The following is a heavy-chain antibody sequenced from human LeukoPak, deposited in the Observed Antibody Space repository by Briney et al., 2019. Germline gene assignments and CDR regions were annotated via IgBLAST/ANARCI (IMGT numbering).Heavy chain of an antibody. V-gene: IGHV3-73*01. D-gene: IGHD3-22*01. CDR1: GFTFSGSA. J-gene: IGHJ4*02. CDR2: IRSKANSYAT. CDR3: TRRGLYYYDSGGFHY. Sequence: PGGSLRLSCAASGFTFSGSAMHWVRQASGKGLEWVGRIRSKANSYATAYAASVKGRFTISRDDSKNTAYLQMNSLKTEDTAVYYCTRRGLYYYDSGGFHYWGQGTLVTVSS.